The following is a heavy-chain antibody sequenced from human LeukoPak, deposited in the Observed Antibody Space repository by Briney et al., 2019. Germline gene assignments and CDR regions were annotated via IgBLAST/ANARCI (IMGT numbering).Heavy chain of an antibody. CDR2: MDDSGAHT. J-gene: IGHJ4*02. CDR3: ARDGKAKNDF. CDR1: GFTVSSNY. Sequence: PGGSLRLSCAASGFTVSSNYMSWVRQAPGKGLEWVSGMDDSGAHTYYADSVKGRFTMSRDNSRDTLYLQMGSLRPEDTAVYYCARDGKAKNDFWGQGTLVTVST. D-gene: IGHD1-26*01. V-gene: IGHV3-53*05.